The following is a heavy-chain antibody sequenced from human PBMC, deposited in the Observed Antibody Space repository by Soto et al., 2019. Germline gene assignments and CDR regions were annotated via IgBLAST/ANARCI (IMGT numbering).Heavy chain of an antibody. Sequence: GASVKVSCKASGYTFTSYAMHWVRQAPGQRLEWMGWINAGNGNTKYSQKFQGRVTITRDTSASTAYMELSSLRSEDTAVYYCARERGVRGVTWFDPWGQGTLVTVSS. J-gene: IGHJ5*02. D-gene: IGHD3-10*01. CDR3: ARERGVRGVTWFDP. CDR1: GYTFTSYA. CDR2: INAGNGNT. V-gene: IGHV1-3*01.